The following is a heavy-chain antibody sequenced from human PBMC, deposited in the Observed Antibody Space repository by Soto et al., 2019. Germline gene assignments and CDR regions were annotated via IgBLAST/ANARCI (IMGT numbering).Heavy chain of an antibody. J-gene: IGHJ4*02. CDR3: AKMLQWLDYFDY. D-gene: IGHD6-19*01. V-gene: IGHV3-23*01. CDR1: GFTFSSYA. Sequence: PGGSLRLSCATSGFTFSSYAMSWVRQAPGKGLEWVSAISGSGGSTYYADSVKGRFTISRDNSKNTLYLQMNSLRAEDTAVYYCAKMLQWLDYFDYWGQGTLVTVSS. CDR2: ISGSGGST.